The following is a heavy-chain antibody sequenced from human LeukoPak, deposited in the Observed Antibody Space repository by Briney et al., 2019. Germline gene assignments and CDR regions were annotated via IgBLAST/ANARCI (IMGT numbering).Heavy chain of an antibody. V-gene: IGHV3-21*04. J-gene: IGHJ4*02. Sequence: GGSLRLSCAASGFTFSSYSMNWVRQAPGKGLEWVSSISSSSSYIYYADSVKGRFTISRDNAKNSLYLQMNSLRAEDTAVYYCARNDFWSGYFYFDYWGQGTLVTVSS. CDR1: GFTFSSYS. D-gene: IGHD3-3*01. CDR2: ISSSSSYI. CDR3: ARNDFWSGYFYFDY.